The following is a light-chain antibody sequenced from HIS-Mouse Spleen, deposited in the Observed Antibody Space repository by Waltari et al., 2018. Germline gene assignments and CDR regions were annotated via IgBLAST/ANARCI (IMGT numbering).Light chain of an antibody. V-gene: IGLV2-14*03. CDR1: SSDVGGYNY. J-gene: IGLJ3*02. Sequence: QSALTQPASVSGSPGQSIPISCTGTSSDVGGYNYFSWYQQHPGKAPKLMIYDVSNRPSGVSNRFSGSKSGNTASLTISGLQAEDEADYYCSSYTSSSTWVFGGGTKLTVL. CDR2: DVS. CDR3: SSYTSSSTWV.